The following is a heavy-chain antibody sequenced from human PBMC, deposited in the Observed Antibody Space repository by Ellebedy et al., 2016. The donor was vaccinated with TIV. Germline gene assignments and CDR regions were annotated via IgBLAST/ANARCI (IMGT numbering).Heavy chain of an antibody. Sequence: GESLKISCAASGFTFSSYSMNWVRQAPGKGLEWVSAISGSGGSTYYADSVKGRFTISRDNSKNTLYLQMNSLRAEDTAVYYCANRFGGYWGQGALVTVSS. CDR3: ANRFGGY. D-gene: IGHD3-3*01. CDR1: GFTFSSYS. J-gene: IGHJ4*02. CDR2: ISGSGGST. V-gene: IGHV3-23*01.